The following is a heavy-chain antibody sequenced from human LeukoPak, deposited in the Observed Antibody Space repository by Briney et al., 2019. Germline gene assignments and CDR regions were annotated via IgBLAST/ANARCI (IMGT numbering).Heavy chain of an antibody. V-gene: IGHV4-59*01. CDR3: ARGLGYCSSTSCYFLEQWPFVYYYGMDV. CDR2: IYYSGST. D-gene: IGHD2-2*01. CDR1: GGSISSYY. Sequence: PSETLSLTCTVSGGSISSYYWSWIRQPPGKGLEWIGYIYYSGSTNYNPSLKSRVTISVDTSKNQFSLKLSSVTAADTAVYYCARGLGYCSSTSCYFLEQWPFVYYYGMDVWGKGTTVTVSS. J-gene: IGHJ6*04.